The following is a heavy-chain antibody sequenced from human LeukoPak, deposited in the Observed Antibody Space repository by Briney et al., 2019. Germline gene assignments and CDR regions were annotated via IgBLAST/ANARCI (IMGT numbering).Heavy chain of an antibody. J-gene: IGHJ3*02. V-gene: IGHV4-38-2*01. Sequence: SETLSLTCAVSGYSISSGYYWGWIRQPLGKGLECIGSIYHSGNTYYNPSLKSRVTISVDTSRNEFSLKLSSVTAADTAVYYCARLGYSSSWHHSGAFDIWGQGTMVTVSS. CDR1: GYSISSGYY. CDR3: ARLGYSSSWHHSGAFDI. D-gene: IGHD6-13*01. CDR2: IYHSGNT.